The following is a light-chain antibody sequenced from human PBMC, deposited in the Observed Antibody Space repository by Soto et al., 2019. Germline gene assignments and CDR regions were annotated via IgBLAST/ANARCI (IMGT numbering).Light chain of an antibody. CDR2: GNI. Sequence: QSVLTQPPSVSGAPGQRVTISCTGSSSNIGGGYDVHWYQQLPGTAPKLLIYGNINRPSGVPDRFSGSKSGTSASLAITGLQAEDEADYYCQSYDSNYVIFGGGTQLTVL. CDR3: QSYDSNYVI. CDR1: SSNIGGGYD. V-gene: IGLV1-40*01. J-gene: IGLJ2*01.